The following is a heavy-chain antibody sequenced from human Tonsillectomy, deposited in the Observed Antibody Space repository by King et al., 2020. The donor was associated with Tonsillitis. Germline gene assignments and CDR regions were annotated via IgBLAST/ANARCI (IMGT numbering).Heavy chain of an antibody. CDR1: GGSISSYY. CDR3: ARVLATRGKVYYYYMDV. V-gene: IGHV4-59*01. J-gene: IGHJ6*03. Sequence: QLQESGPGLVKPSETLSLTCTVSGGSISSYYWSWMRQPPGKGLEWIGYIYYSGSTNYNPSLKSRVTIPIDTSKNQFSLKLSSVTAADTAVYYCARVLATRGKVYYYYMDVWGKGTTVTVSS. CDR2: IYYSGST. D-gene: IGHD2-15*01.